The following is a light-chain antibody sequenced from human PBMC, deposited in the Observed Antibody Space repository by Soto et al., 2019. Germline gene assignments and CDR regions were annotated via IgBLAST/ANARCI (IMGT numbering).Light chain of an antibody. J-gene: IGLJ2*01. V-gene: IGLV1-40*01. CDR2: GNS. Sequence: QSVLTQPPSVSGAPGQRVTISCTGSRSNIGAGYDVHWYQQLPGTAPKLLIYGNSNRPSGVPDRFSGSKSGTSASLAITGLQAEDEADYYCQSYDSSLSGHVVFGAGTTLTVL. CDR1: RSNIGAGYD. CDR3: QSYDSSLSGHVV.